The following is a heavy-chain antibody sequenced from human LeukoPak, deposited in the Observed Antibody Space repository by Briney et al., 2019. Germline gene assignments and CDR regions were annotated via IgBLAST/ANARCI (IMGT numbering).Heavy chain of an antibody. Sequence: GGSLRLSCTVSGFTVSSNSMSWVRQAPGKGLEWVSFIYSDNTHYSDSVKGRFTISRDNAKNSLHLQVNSLRAEDTAVYYCVRERFHGSGAPKFDFWGQGTLVTVSS. V-gene: IGHV3-53*01. D-gene: IGHD3-10*01. CDR2: IYSDNT. CDR3: VRERFHGSGAPKFDF. CDR1: GFTVSSNS. J-gene: IGHJ4*02.